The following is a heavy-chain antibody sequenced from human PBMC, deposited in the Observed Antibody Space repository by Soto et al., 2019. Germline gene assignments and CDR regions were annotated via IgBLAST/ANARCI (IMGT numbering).Heavy chain of an antibody. D-gene: IGHD3-10*01. CDR1: GYSFTDYY. Sequence: QVQLVQSGAEVKKPRASVKVSCKASGYSFTDYYIHWVRQAPGQGLEWMGWISPHSGGTKYAQAFQDRVTMTRDTSISTVYLDLSRLRSDDTAVYYCAPSPGGLRLDPWGQGTLVTVSS. J-gene: IGHJ5*02. CDR2: ISPHSGGT. CDR3: APSPGGLRLDP. V-gene: IGHV1-2*02.